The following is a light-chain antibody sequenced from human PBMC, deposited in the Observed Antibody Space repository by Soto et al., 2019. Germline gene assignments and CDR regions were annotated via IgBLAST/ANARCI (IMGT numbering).Light chain of an antibody. J-gene: IGLJ3*02. CDR1: SSDVGAYNY. Sequence: QSALTQPRSVSGSPGQSVAISCTGTSSDVGAYNYVSWHQQHPGKAPKFLIYDVSKRPSGVPDRFSGSKSGNTASLTISGLQAEDEADYYCCSYAGRDIYVLFGGGTKVTVL. V-gene: IGLV2-11*01. CDR2: DVS. CDR3: CSYAGRDIYVL.